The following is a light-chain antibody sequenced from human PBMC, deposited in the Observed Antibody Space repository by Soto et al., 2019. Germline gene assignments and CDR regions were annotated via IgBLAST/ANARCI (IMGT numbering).Light chain of an antibody. V-gene: IGKV1-12*01. J-gene: IGKJ5*01. CDR1: QGISSW. Sequence: DIQMTQSPSSVSASVGDRVTITCRASQGISSWLAWYQQKPGKAPKLLIYKASTLKSGVPSRFSGSGSGTEFTLTISGLEPEDFAIYYCQQRQYWPPITFGQGTRLEIK. CDR3: QQRQYWPPIT. CDR2: KAS.